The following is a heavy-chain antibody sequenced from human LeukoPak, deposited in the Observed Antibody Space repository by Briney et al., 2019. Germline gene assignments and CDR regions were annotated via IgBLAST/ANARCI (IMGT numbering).Heavy chain of an antibody. D-gene: IGHD6-6*01. Sequence: GGSLRLSCAASEFTFSSYNMNWVRQAPGTGLEWVSYISSSSSTIYYADSVKGRFTISRDNAKNSLYLQMNSLRAEDTAVYYCAIGARDGDYYYYGMDVWGQGTTVTVSS. J-gene: IGHJ6*02. CDR1: EFTFSSYN. CDR3: AIGARDGDYYYYGMDV. V-gene: IGHV3-48*04. CDR2: ISSSSSTI.